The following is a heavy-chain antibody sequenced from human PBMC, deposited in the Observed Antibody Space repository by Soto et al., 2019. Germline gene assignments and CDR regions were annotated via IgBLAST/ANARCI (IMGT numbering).Heavy chain of an antibody. V-gene: IGHV3-11*01. CDR1: GFTFSDYY. CDR2: ISSSGSTI. CDR3: ARDMRGGNANMIVVLKDY. J-gene: IGHJ4*02. Sequence: PGGSLRLSCAASGFTFSDYYMSWIRQAPGKGLEWVSYISSSGSTIYYADSVKGRFTISRDNAKNSLYLQMNSLRAEDTAVYYCARDMRGGNANMIVVLKDYWGQGTLVTVSS. D-gene: IGHD3-22*01.